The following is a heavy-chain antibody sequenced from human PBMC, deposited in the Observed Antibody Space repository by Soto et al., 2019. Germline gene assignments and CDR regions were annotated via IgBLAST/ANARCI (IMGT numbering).Heavy chain of an antibody. Sequence: QVQLVQSGAEVKKPGSSVKVSCKASGGTFSSYAISWVRQAPGQGLEWMGGVIPIFDTANYEQTVQGSVTITADESTSTAYMELSSLRSEDTAVYYCARHDCISTSCYYYYYYGMDVWGQGTTVTVSS. CDR1: GGTFSSYA. J-gene: IGHJ6*02. CDR2: VIPIFDTA. V-gene: IGHV1-69*12. CDR3: ARHDCISTSCYYYYYYGMDV. D-gene: IGHD2-2*01.